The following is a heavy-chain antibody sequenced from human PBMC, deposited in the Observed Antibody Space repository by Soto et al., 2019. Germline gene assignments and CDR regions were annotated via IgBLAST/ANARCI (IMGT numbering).Heavy chain of an antibody. D-gene: IGHD5-18*01. V-gene: IGHV4-59*01. CDR3: ARANVDPAGLDV. CDR2: IYYSGST. Sequence: PSETLSLTCTVSGGSISSYYWSWNRQPPGKGLEWIGYIYYSGSTNYNPSLKSRVTISVDTSKNQFSLKLSSVTAADTAVYYCARANVDPAGLDVWGKGTTVTVSS. CDR1: GGSISSYY. J-gene: IGHJ6*04.